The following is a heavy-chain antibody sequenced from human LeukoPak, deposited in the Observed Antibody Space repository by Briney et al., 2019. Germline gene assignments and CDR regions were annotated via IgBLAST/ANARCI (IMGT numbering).Heavy chain of an antibody. CDR1: GDSISSYY. Sequence: SETLSLTCTVSGDSISSYYWNWIRQPPGKGLEWIGNIYNTGNTDYNPSLKSRVTISVGTSKKQISLKLSSVTAADTAVYYCARDKGPFWYFDLWGRGTLVTVSS. CDR3: ARDKGPFWYFDL. CDR2: IYNTGNT. J-gene: IGHJ2*01. V-gene: IGHV4-59*01.